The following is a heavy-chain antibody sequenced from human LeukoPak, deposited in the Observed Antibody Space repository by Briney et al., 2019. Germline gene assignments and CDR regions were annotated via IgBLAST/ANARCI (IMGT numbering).Heavy chain of an antibody. V-gene: IGHV3-21*01. CDR3: ARDYYDSSGPTYYDY. CDR2: ISSSSSYI. Sequence: GGSLRLSCAASGFTFSSYSMNWVRQAPGKGLEWVSSISSSSSYIYYADSVKGRFTISRDNAKNSLCLQMNSLRAEDTAVYYCARDYYDSSGPTYYDYWGQGTLVTVSS. D-gene: IGHD3-22*01. CDR1: GFTFSSYS. J-gene: IGHJ4*02.